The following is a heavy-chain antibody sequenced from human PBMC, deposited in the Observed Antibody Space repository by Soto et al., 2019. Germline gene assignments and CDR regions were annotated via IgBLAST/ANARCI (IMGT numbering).Heavy chain of an antibody. D-gene: IGHD2-2*01. CDR3: AIGYCSSTSCSYYYYYGMDV. Sequence: GASVKVSCKASGGTFSSYAISWVRQAPGQGLEWMGWIIPIFGTANYAQKFQGRVTITADESASTAYMELSSLRSEDTAVYYCAIGYCSSTSCSYYYYYGMDVWGQGTTVTVSS. V-gene: IGHV1-69*13. CDR1: GGTFSSYA. CDR2: IIPIFGTA. J-gene: IGHJ6*02.